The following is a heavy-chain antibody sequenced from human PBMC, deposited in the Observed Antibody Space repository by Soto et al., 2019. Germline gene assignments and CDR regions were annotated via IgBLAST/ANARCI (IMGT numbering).Heavy chain of an antibody. V-gene: IGHV4-39*01. CDR1: GGSISSSSYY. D-gene: IGHD3-22*01. J-gene: IGHJ5*02. CDR2: IYYSGST. Sequence: SETLSLTCTVSGGSISSSSYYWGWIRQPPGKGLEWIGSIYYSGSTYYNPSLKSRVTISVDTSKNQFSMKLSSVTAADTAVYYCARQGVTMIVANWFDPWGQGTLVTVS. CDR3: ARQGVTMIVANWFDP.